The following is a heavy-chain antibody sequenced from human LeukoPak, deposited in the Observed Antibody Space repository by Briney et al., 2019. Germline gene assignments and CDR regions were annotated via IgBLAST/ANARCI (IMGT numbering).Heavy chain of an antibody. J-gene: IGHJ4*02. Sequence: PSETLSLTCTVSGGSISTGSYCWSWIRQPPGKGLEWIGCIYYSGYTNYKSSLKSRVTISVDTSKNQFSLKLSSVTAADTAVYYCAREGYYDSSGYYYLFDYWGQGTLVTVSS. V-gene: IGHV4-61*01. CDR2: IYYSGYT. CDR1: GGSISTGSYC. D-gene: IGHD3-22*01. CDR3: AREGYYDSSGYYYLFDY.